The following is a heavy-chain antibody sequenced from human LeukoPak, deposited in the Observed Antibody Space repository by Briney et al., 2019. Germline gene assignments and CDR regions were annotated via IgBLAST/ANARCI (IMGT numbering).Heavy chain of an antibody. CDR2: IRYDGSNK. Sequence: GGSLRLSCAASGFTFSSYGMHWVRQAPGKGLEWVVFIRYDGSNKYYADSVKGRFTISRDNSKNTLYLQMNSLRAEDTAVYYCAKDHVAAAGPHYYYYYMDVWGKGTTVTISS. J-gene: IGHJ6*03. CDR3: AKDHVAAAGPHYYYYYMDV. V-gene: IGHV3-30*02. D-gene: IGHD6-13*01. CDR1: GFTFSSYG.